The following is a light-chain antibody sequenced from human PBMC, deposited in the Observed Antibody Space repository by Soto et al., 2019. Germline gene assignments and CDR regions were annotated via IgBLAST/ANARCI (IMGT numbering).Light chain of an antibody. V-gene: IGKV3-11*01. CDR3: QQRSNYWT. CDR2: DTY. CDR1: QSVSSN. Sequence: EIVLTQSPVTLSLSPGQRATLSCRASQSVSSNHLGWYQQKPGQPPRLLIYDTYKRATGIPARFSGSGSGTDFTLTISSLEPEDFAVYYCQQRSNYWTFDQGTKVEIK. J-gene: IGKJ1*01.